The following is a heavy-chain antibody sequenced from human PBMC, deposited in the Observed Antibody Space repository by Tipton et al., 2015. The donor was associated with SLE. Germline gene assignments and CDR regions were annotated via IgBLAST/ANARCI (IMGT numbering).Heavy chain of an antibody. D-gene: IGHD2-21*02. CDR1: GGSISSNY. CDR3: ARGMVTWRGAILGVDV. V-gene: IGHV4-59*08. CDR2: ISDGGGT. J-gene: IGHJ6*02. Sequence: TLSLTCSVSGGSISSNYWIWIRQPPGKGLEWIGYISDGGGTNYNPSLKSRVTMSVDTAKNQFSLKLTSVTAADTAVYYCARGMVTWRGAILGVDVWGQGTTVTVSS.